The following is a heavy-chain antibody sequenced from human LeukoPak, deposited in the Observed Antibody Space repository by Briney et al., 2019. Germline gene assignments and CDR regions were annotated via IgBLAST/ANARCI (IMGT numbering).Heavy chain of an antibody. J-gene: IGHJ4*02. Sequence: GGSLRLSCAASGFTFDDYGMSWVRQAPGKGLEWVSGINWNGGSTGYADSVKGRFTISRDNAKNSLYLQMNSLGAEDTALYYCARDRGEGTYYDILTGYLRTYYFDYWGQGTLVTVSS. CDR3: ARDRGEGTYYDILTGYLRTYYFDY. D-gene: IGHD3-9*01. V-gene: IGHV3-20*04. CDR1: GFTFDDYG. CDR2: INWNGGST.